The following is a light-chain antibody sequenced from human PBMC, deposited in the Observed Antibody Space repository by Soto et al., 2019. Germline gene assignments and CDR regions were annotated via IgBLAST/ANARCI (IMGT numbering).Light chain of an antibody. CDR2: DTS. J-gene: IGKJ1*01. Sequence: DIQMTQSPSTLAASVGDRVTITCRASQSIGSWLAWYQHKPGKAPKLLIYDTSSLESGVPSRFSGSGSGTVFTLTISSLQPDDFATSYCQEYNSYWTFGQGTKVDIK. CDR1: QSIGSW. CDR3: QEYNSYWT. V-gene: IGKV1-5*01.